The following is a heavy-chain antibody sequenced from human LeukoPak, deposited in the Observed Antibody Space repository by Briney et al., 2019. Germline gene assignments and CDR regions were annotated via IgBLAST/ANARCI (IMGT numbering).Heavy chain of an antibody. D-gene: IGHD6-19*01. Sequence: VSVKVSCKVSGYTLTELSMHWVRQAPGKGLEWMGGFDPEDGETIYAQKFQGRVTMTEDTSTDTAYMELSSLRSEDTAVYYCATEGTIAVAGSFDYWGQGTLVTVSS. J-gene: IGHJ4*02. CDR1: GYTLTELS. CDR3: ATEGTIAVAGSFDY. V-gene: IGHV1-24*01. CDR2: FDPEDGET.